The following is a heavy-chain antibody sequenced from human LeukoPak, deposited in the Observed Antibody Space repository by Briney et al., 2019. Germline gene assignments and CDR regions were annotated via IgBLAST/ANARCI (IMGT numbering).Heavy chain of an antibody. V-gene: IGHV4-34*01. D-gene: IGHD3-9*01. J-gene: IGHJ6*03. Sequence: PSETLSLTRAVYGQSFSDYYWSWIRQPPGKGLEWIGEINHSGGTNYNPSLKSRVTVSVDTSKNQFSLKLSSVTAADTAVYYCARGGGNLLPYFDPKYYYYMDVWGKGTTVTVSS. CDR3: ARGGGNLLPYFDPKYYYYMDV. CDR1: GQSFSDYY. CDR2: INHSGGT.